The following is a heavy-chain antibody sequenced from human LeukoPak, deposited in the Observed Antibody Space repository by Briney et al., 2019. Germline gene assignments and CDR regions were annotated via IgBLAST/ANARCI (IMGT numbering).Heavy chain of an antibody. Sequence: SETLSLTCTVSGGSITTYYWNWIRQPPGKGLEWIGHSYYRGDTNYNPSLKNRVTMSVDTSKNQFSLKLRSVTAADTAVYYCARFYFYEVDIWGQGTMVTVSS. CDR3: ARFYFYEVDI. CDR1: GGSITTYY. D-gene: IGHD3-22*01. V-gene: IGHV4-59*12. J-gene: IGHJ3*02. CDR2: SYYRGDT.